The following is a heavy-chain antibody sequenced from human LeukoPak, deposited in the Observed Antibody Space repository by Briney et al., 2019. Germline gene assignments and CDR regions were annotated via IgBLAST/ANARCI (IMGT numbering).Heavy chain of an antibody. CDR3: ATKQWLALRPDS. V-gene: IGHV3-74*01. CDR2: INTDGTVT. Sequence: PGGSVSLSCAASGFTFSKYWRLWVRQAPGKGLESVSRINTDGTVTTYADSVKGRFTVSRDNADNTMFLQMNSVRDEDTAVYYCATKQWLALRPDSWGQGTTVTVSS. CDR1: GFTFSKYW. D-gene: IGHD6-19*01. J-gene: IGHJ6*02.